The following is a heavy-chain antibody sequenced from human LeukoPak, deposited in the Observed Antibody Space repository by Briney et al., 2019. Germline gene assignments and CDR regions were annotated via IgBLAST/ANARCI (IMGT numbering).Heavy chain of an antibody. CDR2: IYYSGST. Sequence: SETLSLTCTVSGGSISSSSYYWGWIRQPPGKGLEWIGSIYYSGSTYYNPSLKSRVTISVDTSKNQFSLKLSSVTAADTAVYYCARQYYDFWSGYTQIFDYWGQGTLVTVSS. CDR1: GGSISSSSYY. J-gene: IGHJ4*02. V-gene: IGHV4-39*01. D-gene: IGHD3-3*01. CDR3: ARQYYDFWSGYTQIFDY.